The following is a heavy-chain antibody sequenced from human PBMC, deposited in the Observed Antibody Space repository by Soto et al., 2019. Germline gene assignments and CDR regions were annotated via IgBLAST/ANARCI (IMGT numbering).Heavy chain of an antibody. V-gene: IGHV3-11*01. CDR1: GFTFSGYY. CDR2: ISSSGSTI. CDR3: ARYGAVGFWSGYDAFDI. Sequence: PGGSVRLSCAASGFTFSGYYMSWIRQAPGKGLEWVSYISSSGSTIYYADSVKGRFTISRDNAKNSLYLQMNSLRAEDTAVYYCARYGAVGFWSGYDAFDIWGQGTMVTVSS. J-gene: IGHJ3*02. D-gene: IGHD3-3*01.